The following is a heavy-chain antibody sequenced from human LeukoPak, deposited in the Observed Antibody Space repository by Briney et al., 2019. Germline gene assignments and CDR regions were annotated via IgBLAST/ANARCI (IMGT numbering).Heavy chain of an antibody. V-gene: IGHV3-30*18. Sequence: GGSLRLSCAASGFTFSRYGMHWVRQAPGKGLEWVAVISSDGNNKNYADSMKGRFTISRDNSKNTLSLQMNRLRAEDAAVYYCAKAPVTTCSGAYCYPFDYWGQGTLVTVSS. D-gene: IGHD2-21*01. CDR3: AKAPVTTCSGAYCYPFDY. CDR2: ISSDGNNK. J-gene: IGHJ4*02. CDR1: GFTFSRYG.